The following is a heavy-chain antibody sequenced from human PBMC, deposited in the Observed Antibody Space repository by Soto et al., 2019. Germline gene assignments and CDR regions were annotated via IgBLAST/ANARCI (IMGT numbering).Heavy chain of an antibody. Sequence: GGSLRLSCAASGFTFSSYSMNWVRQAPGKGLEWVSYISSSSSTIYYADSVKGRFTISRDNAKNSLYLQMNSLRAEDTAVYYCARGGSTIFRARYYFDYWGQGTLVTVSS. CDR2: ISSSSSTI. V-gene: IGHV3-48*01. CDR1: GFTFSSYS. D-gene: IGHD3-3*01. CDR3: ARGGSTIFRARYYFDY. J-gene: IGHJ4*02.